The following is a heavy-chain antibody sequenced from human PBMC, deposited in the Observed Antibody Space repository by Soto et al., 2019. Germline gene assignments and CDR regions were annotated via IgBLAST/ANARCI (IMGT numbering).Heavy chain of an antibody. D-gene: IGHD6-13*01. CDR1: GFTFGDYA. V-gene: IGHV3-49*03. CDR3: TRDPSIAAAPYYMDV. J-gene: IGHJ6*03. CDR2: IRSKAYGGTT. Sequence: PGGSLRLSCTASGFTFGDYAMSWFRQAPGKGLEWVGFIRSKAYGGTTEYAASVKGRFTISRDDSKSIAYLQMSSLKTEDTAVYYCTRDPSIAAAPYYMDVWGKGTTVTVSS.